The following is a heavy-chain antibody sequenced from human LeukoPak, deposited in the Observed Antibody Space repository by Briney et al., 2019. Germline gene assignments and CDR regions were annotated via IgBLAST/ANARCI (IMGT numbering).Heavy chain of an antibody. Sequence: AGGSLRLSCAASGFTFSSYSMNWVRQAPGKGLEWVSSISSSSSYIYYADSVKGRFTISRDNAKNSLYLQMNSLRAEDTAVYYCARGRITMVRGGERLYYFDYWGQGTLVTVSS. CDR2: ISSSSSYI. CDR1: GFTFSSYS. CDR3: ARGRITMVRGGERLYYFDY. D-gene: IGHD3-10*01. J-gene: IGHJ4*02. V-gene: IGHV3-21*01.